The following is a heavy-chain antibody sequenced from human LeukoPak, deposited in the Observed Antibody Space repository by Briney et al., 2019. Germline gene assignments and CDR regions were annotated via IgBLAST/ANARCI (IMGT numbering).Heavy chain of an antibody. Sequence: ASVKVSCKASGGTFSSYAISWVRQAPGQGLEWMGRIIPILGIANYAQKFQGRVTITADKSTSTAYMGLSSLRSEDTAVYYCARAAAGVVITSWFDYWGQGTLVTVSS. D-gene: IGHD3-22*01. CDR2: IIPILGIA. CDR3: ARAAAGVVITSWFDY. V-gene: IGHV1-69*04. CDR1: GGTFSSYA. J-gene: IGHJ4*02.